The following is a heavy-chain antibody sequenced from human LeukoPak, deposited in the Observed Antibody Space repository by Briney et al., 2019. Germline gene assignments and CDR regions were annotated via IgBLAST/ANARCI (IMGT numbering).Heavy chain of an antibody. D-gene: IGHD5-18*01. Sequence: SVKVSCEASGGTFSSYAISWVRQAPGQGLEWMGRIIPIFGTANYAQKFQGRVTITTDESTSTAYMELSSLRSEDTAVYYCASGNGYSYGFFDYWGQGTLVTVSS. CDR1: GGTFSSYA. CDR3: ASGNGYSYGFFDY. J-gene: IGHJ4*02. CDR2: IIPIFGTA. V-gene: IGHV1-69*05.